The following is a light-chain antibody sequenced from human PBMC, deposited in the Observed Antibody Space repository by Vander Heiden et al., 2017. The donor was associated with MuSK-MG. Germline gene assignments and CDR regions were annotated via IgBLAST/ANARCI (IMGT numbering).Light chain of an antibody. Sequence: DIQLDQSPSSLSASVGDRVTITCRASQSISNYLNWYQQKTGKAPQLRSYAVSNLQSGVPMRFSGSGYGTEFNLTISDLHPADWATYYCQQSYGTPRRKFGQGTKVE. J-gene: IGKJ1*01. V-gene: IGKV1-39*01. CDR3: QQSYGTPRRK. CDR2: AVS. CDR1: QSISNY.